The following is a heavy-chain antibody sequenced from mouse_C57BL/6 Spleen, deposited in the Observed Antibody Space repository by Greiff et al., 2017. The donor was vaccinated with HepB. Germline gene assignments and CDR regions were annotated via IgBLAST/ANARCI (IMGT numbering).Heavy chain of an antibody. D-gene: IGHD1-1*01. CDR1: GYTFTDYY. Sequence: EVQLQQSGPELVKPGASVKISCKASGYTFTDYYMNWVKQSHGKSLEWIGDINPNNGGTSYNQKFKGKATLTVDKSSSTAYMELRSLTSEDSAVDYCARGGYGYWGQGKLVTVSA. J-gene: IGHJ3*01. CDR2: INPNNGGT. V-gene: IGHV1-26*01. CDR3: ARGGYGY.